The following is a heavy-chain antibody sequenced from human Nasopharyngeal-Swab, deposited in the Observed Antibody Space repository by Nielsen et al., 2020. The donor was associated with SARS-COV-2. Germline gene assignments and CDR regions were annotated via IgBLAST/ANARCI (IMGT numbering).Heavy chain of an antibody. D-gene: IGHD4-17*01. Sequence: GGSLRLSCVASGFTLSDYYMSWIRQAPGKGLEWVSYISSGGSTTYYADSVKGRFTISRDNAKSSLYLQMNSLRDEDTAVYYCVRARRFYGDYNTEAVSWGQGTLVTVSS. CDR3: VRARRFYGDYNTEAVS. CDR2: ISSGGSTT. CDR1: GFTLSDYY. V-gene: IGHV3-11*04. J-gene: IGHJ5*02.